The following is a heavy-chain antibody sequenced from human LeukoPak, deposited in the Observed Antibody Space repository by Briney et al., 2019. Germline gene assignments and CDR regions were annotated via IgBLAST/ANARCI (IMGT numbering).Heavy chain of an antibody. V-gene: IGHV3-30*18. CDR2: ISYDGSNK. CDR1: GFTVGSNY. D-gene: IGHD1-26*01. J-gene: IGHJ4*02. Sequence: GGSLRLSCAASGFTVGSNYMNWVRQAPGKGLEWVAVISYDGSNKYYADSVKGRFTISRDNSKNTLYLQMNSLRAEDTAVYYCAKDLAGAGFDYWGQGTLVTVSS. CDR3: AKDLAGAGFDY.